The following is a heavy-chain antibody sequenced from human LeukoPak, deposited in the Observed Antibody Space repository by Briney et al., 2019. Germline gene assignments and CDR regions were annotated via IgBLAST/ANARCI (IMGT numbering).Heavy chain of an antibody. V-gene: IGHV1-18*01. CDR2: ISAYNGNT. CDR1: GYTFTSYG. Sequence: ASVKVSCKASGYTFTSYGISWVRQAPGQGLEWMGWISAYNGNTNYAQKLQGRVTMTTDTSTSTAYMELRSLRSDDTAVYYCARTSGRYGSGSYPIDYWGQGTLVTVSS. J-gene: IGHJ4*02. D-gene: IGHD3-10*01. CDR3: ARTSGRYGSGSYPIDY.